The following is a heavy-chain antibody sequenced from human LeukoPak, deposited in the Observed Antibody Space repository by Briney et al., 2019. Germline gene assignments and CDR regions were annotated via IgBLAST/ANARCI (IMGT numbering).Heavy chain of an antibody. CDR2: INPNSGGT. Sequence: GASVKVSCKASGYTFSGYYMHWVRQAPGQGLEWMGWINPNSGGTNYAQKFQGRVTMTTDTSISTAYMELSRLRSDDTAVYYCAREELLAFDYWGQGSLVTVSP. D-gene: IGHD1-7*01. J-gene: IGHJ4*02. CDR3: AREELLAFDY. V-gene: IGHV1-2*02. CDR1: GYTFSGYY.